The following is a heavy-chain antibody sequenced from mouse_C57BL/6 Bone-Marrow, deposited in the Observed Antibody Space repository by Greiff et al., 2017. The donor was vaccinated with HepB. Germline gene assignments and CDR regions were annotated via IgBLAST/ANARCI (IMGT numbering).Heavy chain of an antibody. Sequence: QVQLQQSGAELARPGASVKLSCKASGYTFTSYGISWVKQRTGQGLEWIGEIYPRSGNTYYNEKFKGKATLTADKSSSTAYMELRSLTSEDSAVYFCANPSYSNSLYYYAMDYWGQGTSVTVSS. CDR1: GYTFTSYG. CDR2: IYPRSGNT. J-gene: IGHJ4*01. CDR3: ANPSYSNSLYYYAMDY. V-gene: IGHV1-81*01. D-gene: IGHD2-5*01.